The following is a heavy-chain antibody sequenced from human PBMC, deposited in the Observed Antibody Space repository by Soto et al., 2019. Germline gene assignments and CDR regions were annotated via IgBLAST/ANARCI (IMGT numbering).Heavy chain of an antibody. V-gene: IGHV1-69*02. J-gene: IGHJ6*03. Sequence: QVQLVQSGAEVKKPGSSVKVSCKASGCTFSNYTISWVRQAPGQGLEWMGRIIPILGVANYAQKFQGRVTITADKSTSTVDMEMSSLRSEDTAVYYCVRVAEMGTVTKGFYYYMDVWGEGTTVTVSS. CDR2: IIPILGVA. CDR1: GCTFSNYT. CDR3: VRVAEMGTVTKGFYYYMDV. D-gene: IGHD4-17*01.